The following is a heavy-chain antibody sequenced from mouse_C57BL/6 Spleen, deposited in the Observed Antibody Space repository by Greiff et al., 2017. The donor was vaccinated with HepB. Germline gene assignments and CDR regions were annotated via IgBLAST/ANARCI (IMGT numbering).Heavy chain of an antibody. J-gene: IGHJ4*01. CDR2: IRSDGST. V-gene: IGHV2-6*03. D-gene: IGHD2-3*01. Sequence: VLLVESGPGLVAPSQSLSITCTVSGFSLTSYGVHWVRQPPGKGLEWLVGIRSDGSTTYNSALKSRLSNSKDNSKSQVCLKMNSLRTEDTAMYYCAREGLLGYYAMDYWGQGTSVTVSS. CDR3: AREGLLGYYAMDY. CDR1: GFSLTSYG.